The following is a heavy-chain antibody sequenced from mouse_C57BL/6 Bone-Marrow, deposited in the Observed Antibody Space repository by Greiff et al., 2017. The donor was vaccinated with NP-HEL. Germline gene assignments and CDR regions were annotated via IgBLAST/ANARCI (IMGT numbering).Heavy chain of an antibody. CDR2: IRNKANNHAT. Sequence: EVQGVESGGGLVQPGGSMKLSCAASGFTFSDAWMDWVRQSPEKGLEWVAEIRNKANNHATYYAESVKGRFTISRDDSKSSVYLQMNSLRAEDTGIYYCTSYYGSSIYWYFDVWGTGTTVTVSS. CDR1: GFTFSDAW. D-gene: IGHD1-1*01. J-gene: IGHJ1*03. CDR3: TSYYGSSIYWYFDV. V-gene: IGHV6-6*01.